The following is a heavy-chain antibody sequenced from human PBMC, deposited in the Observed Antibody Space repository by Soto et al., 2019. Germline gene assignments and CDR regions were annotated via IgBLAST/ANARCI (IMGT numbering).Heavy chain of an antibody. CDR1: GFTFSSYD. V-gene: IGHV3-13*04. CDR3: ARGLGYCGSTTCVGVAFDI. J-gene: IGHJ3*02. D-gene: IGHD2-2*01. CDR2: IGTANDT. Sequence: EVQLVESGGGLVQPGGSLRLSCAASGFTFSSYDMHWVRQATGKGLEWVSAIGTANDTYYPGSVKGRFTISRENAKNSLYLQMNSLRAGDTAVYYCARGLGYCGSTTCVGVAFDIWGQGTMVTVSS.